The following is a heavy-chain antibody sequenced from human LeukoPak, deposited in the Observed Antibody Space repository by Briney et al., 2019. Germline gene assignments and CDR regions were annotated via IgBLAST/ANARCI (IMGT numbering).Heavy chain of an antibody. CDR2: ISGSGGTT. Sequence: GGSLRLSCVASGFXFSTYAMTWVRQAPGKGLEWVSAISGSGGTTYYADSVKGRFTISRDNSKNTSYLQMNSLRAEDTAVYYCAKDRGYWGQGTLVTVSS. J-gene: IGHJ4*02. CDR3: AKDRGY. V-gene: IGHV3-23*01. CDR1: GFXFSTYA.